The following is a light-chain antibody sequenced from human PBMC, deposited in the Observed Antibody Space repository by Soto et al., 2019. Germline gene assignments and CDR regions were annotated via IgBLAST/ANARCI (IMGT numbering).Light chain of an antibody. J-gene: IGLJ3*02. CDR1: SSDIGVYDF. CDR2: DVT. Sequence: QSALTQPASVSGSPGQSIIISCTGTSSDIGVYDFVSWYQQHPGRAPKLLIYDVTNRPSGISDRFSGSKSGNTASLTISGLQPEDEADYYCSSNTTSTTRVFGGGTKLTVL. V-gene: IGLV2-14*01. CDR3: SSNTTSTTRV.